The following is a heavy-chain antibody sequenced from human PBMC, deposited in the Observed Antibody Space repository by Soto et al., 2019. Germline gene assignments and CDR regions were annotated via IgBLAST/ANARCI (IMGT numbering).Heavy chain of an antibody. CDR1: GYTVTDYY. V-gene: IGHV1-2*02. CDR2: IDPKNGGT. J-gene: IGHJ4*02. D-gene: IGHD1-26*01. Sequence: QVQLVQAGTEVKKPGASVKVSCKASGYTVTDYYIHWVRQAPGQGLEWMGWIDPKNGGTIYAQKFQDRVTMTRDTYISTAYMDLSRLTSDDTAIYYCARDDYGIYPYWGQGTLVTVSS. CDR3: ARDDYGIYPY.